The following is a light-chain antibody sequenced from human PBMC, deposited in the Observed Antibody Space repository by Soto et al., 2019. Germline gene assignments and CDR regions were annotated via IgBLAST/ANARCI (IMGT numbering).Light chain of an antibody. CDR3: QQFGSLIT. CDR2: DTS. V-gene: IGKV3D-20*01. Sequence: DIVGRQSPATLSLSPGERATLSCGASQSITNNYLAWYQQKPGLAPRLLIYDTSKRATGIPDRFSGSGSGTDFTLTISRLEPEDFAAYYCQQFGSLITFGGGTKVDIK. CDR1: QSITNNY. J-gene: IGKJ4*01.